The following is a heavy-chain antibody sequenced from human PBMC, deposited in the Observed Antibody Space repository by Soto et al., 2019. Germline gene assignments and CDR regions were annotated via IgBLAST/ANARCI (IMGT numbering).Heavy chain of an antibody. J-gene: IGHJ4*02. CDR2: ISYSGST. CDR3: ARGVAY. CDR1: GGSISSDGYY. Sequence: QVQLQESGPGLVKPSQTLSLTCSVSGGSISSDGYYWSWIRQHPGKGLEWIGYISYSGSTYYNPXLXSXXTISVDTSKNQFSLKMNSVTAADTAVYYCARGVAYWGQGTLVTVSS. D-gene: IGHD5-12*01. V-gene: IGHV4-31*01.